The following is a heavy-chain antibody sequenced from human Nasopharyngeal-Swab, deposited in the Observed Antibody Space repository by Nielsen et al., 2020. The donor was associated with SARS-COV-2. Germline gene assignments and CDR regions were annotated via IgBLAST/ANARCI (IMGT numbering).Heavy chain of an antibody. CDR2: LSYSGTT. CDR1: GGSISSGSYY. D-gene: IGHD3-22*01. V-gene: IGHV4-39*01. Sequence: SETLSLTCTVSGGSISSGSYYWGWIRQSPGKGLEWIGSLSYSGTTYFNPSLKSRVTISVDTSKNQFSVKLSSVTAADTAVYYCASYYYDSSDYSYWFDPWGQGTLGTVSS. J-gene: IGHJ5*02. CDR3: ASYYYDSSDYSYWFDP.